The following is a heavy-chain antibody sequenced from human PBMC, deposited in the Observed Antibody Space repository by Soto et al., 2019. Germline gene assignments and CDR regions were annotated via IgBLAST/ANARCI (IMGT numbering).Heavy chain of an antibody. V-gene: IGHV5-51*01. D-gene: IGHD2-8*02. CDR1: GYSFATYW. CDR2: IYPGNTDT. J-gene: IGHJ4*02. Sequence: GESLXISCQGSGYSFATYWIGWVRQMPGKGLEWMAIIYPGNTDTRYSPSFQGQVTITADKSISTAYLQWNSLKASDTAMYYCARQVSTGGHYWGQGTLVTVPS. CDR3: ARQVSTGGHY.